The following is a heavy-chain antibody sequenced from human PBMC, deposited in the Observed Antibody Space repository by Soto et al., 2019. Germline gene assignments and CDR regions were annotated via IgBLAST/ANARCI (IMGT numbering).Heavy chain of an antibody. J-gene: IGHJ4*02. CDR2: ISPSSTYI. V-gene: IGHV3-21*01. Sequence: EVQLVESGGGLVKPGGSLRLSCAASGFTFSTYSMSWVRQAPGKGLEWVSSISPSSTYIHYADSVKGRFTISRDNAEKSLYLQMNSLRAEDTAVYYCARVGGGVVVVAGANRGDFWGQGTLVTVSS. D-gene: IGHD2-2*01. CDR3: ARVGGGVVVVAGANRGDF. CDR1: GFTFSTYS.